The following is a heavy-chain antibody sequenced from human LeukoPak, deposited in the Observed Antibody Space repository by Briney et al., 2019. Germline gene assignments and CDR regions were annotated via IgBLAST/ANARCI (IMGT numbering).Heavy chain of an antibody. J-gene: IGHJ4*02. D-gene: IGHD3-22*01. CDR2: INPSGGST. CDR3: ARGPPGSSGYIS. V-gene: IGHV1-46*01. Sequence: ASVKVSCKASGGTFSSYAISWVRQAPGQGLEWMGIINPSGGSTSYAQKFQGRVTMTRDTSTSTVYMELSSLRSEDTAVYYCARGPPGSSGYISWGQGTLVTVSS. CDR1: GGTFSSYA.